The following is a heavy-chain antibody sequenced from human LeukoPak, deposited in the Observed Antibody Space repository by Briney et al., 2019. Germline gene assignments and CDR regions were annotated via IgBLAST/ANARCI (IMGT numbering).Heavy chain of an antibody. Sequence: TLSLTCAVSGGSISSGGYSWSWIRQPPGKGLEWIGYIYHSGSTYYNPSLKSRVTISVDRSKNQFSLKLSSVTAADTAVYYCARRVDDSSGYYGLDYWGQGTLVTVSS. D-gene: IGHD3-22*01. CDR2: IYHSGST. CDR3: ARRVDDSSGYYGLDY. CDR1: GGSISSGGYS. V-gene: IGHV4-30-2*01. J-gene: IGHJ4*02.